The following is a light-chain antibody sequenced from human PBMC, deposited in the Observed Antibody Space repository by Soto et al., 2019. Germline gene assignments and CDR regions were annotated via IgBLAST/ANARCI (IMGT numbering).Light chain of an antibody. CDR1: QTVSSSY. J-gene: IGKJ2*01. V-gene: IGKV3-20*01. CDR3: QQYGPSPMYT. Sequence: EIVLTQSPGTLSLSPGERATLSCRASQTVSSSYLAWYQQKPGQAPRLLIYGASTRATVIPGRFSGSASGTDFTLTISRLEPEDFAVYYCQQYGPSPMYTFGQVTNLEIK. CDR2: GAS.